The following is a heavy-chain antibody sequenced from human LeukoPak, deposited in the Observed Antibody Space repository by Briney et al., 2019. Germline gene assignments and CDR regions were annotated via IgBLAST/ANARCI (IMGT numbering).Heavy chain of an antibody. D-gene: IGHD5-12*01. Sequence: AGGSLRLSCAASGFTFSSYAMHWVRQAPGKGLEWVAVISYDGSNKYYADSVKGRFTISRDNSKNTLYLQMNSLRAEDTAVYYCARDRGSGHDLTELYGMDVWGQGTTVTVSS. CDR3: ARDRGSGHDLTELYGMDV. V-gene: IGHV3-30-3*01. J-gene: IGHJ6*02. CDR2: ISYDGSNK. CDR1: GFTFSSYA.